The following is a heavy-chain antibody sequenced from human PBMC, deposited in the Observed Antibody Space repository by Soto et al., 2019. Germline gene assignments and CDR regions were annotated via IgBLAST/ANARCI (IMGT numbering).Heavy chain of an antibody. V-gene: IGHV4-59*01. J-gene: IGHJ1*01. CDR2: VYNSGST. Sequence: QVQLQESGPGLVKPSETLSLTCNVSGGSISSYYWSWIRQPPGKGLEYIGHVYNSGSTIHSPSRKSRATISVDTSKNQFSLKLPSVTAADTAVYYCAGGSSLCWECFHHWGQGILITVSS. CDR1: GGSISSYY. D-gene: IGHD2-2*01. CDR3: AGGSSLCWECFHH.